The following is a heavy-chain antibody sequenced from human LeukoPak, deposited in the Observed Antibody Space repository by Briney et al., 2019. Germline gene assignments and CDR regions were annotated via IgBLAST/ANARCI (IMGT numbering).Heavy chain of an antibody. CDR3: ARDVVTSTGFDY. J-gene: IGHJ4*02. Sequence: ASVKVSCKASGYTFTSYYMHWVRQAPGQGLEWMGIINPSGGSTGYAQKFQGRVTMTRDTSTSTVYMELSGLRSEDTAVYYCARDVVTSTGFDYWGQGTLVTVSS. D-gene: IGHD3-22*01. V-gene: IGHV1-46*01. CDR1: GYTFTSYY. CDR2: INPSGGST.